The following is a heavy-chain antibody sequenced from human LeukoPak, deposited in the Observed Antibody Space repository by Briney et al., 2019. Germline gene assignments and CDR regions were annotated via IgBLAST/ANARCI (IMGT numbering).Heavy chain of an antibody. V-gene: IGHV4-34*01. D-gene: IGHD3-16*01. J-gene: IGHJ4*02. CDR2: INHTGST. Sequence: SETLSLTCAVSGGSISDHSWTWIRQSPGQGLEWIGEINHTGSTNYNPSLQSRVTMSVDTSKNQFSLKLSEVTAADTAVYFCTRWGSWPYDYWGQGTLVTVSS. CDR3: TRWGSWPYDY. CDR1: GGSISDHS.